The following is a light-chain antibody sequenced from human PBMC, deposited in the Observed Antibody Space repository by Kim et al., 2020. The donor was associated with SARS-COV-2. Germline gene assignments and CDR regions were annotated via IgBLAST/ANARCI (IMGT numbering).Light chain of an antibody. CDR1: SSNIGAGYD. Sequence: QGVTISCAGTSSNIGAGYDAHWYQQLPGTAPKLLIFGNSKRPSGVPDRISGSKSGTSASLAITGLQAEDEADYYCQSFDSSLSGPVFGGGTQLTVL. J-gene: IGLJ3*02. V-gene: IGLV1-40*01. CDR2: GNS. CDR3: QSFDSSLSGPV.